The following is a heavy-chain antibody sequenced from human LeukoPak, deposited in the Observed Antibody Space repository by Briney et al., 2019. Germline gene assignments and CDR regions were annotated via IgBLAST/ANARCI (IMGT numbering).Heavy chain of an antibody. D-gene: IGHD3-3*01. V-gene: IGHV4-61*02. CDR2: IYTSGST. J-gene: IGHJ4*02. CDR1: GGSVSSGSYY. Sequence: PSETLSLTCTVSGGSVSSGSYYWSWIRQPAGKGLEWIGRIYTSGSTNYNPSLKSRVTISVDTSKNQFSLKLSSVTAADTAVYYCARDYNDFWSGAVYYFDYWGQGTLVTVSS. CDR3: ARDYNDFWSGAVYYFDY.